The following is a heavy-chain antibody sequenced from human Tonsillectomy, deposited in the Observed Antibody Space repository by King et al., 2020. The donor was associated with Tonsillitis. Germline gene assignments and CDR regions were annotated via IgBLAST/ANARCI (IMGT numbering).Heavy chain of an antibody. V-gene: IGHV4-31*03. J-gene: IGHJ5*02. CDR2: IYDSENI. Sequence: QLQESGPGLVKPSQTLSLTCTVSGGSVSGGAYYWSWIRQHPGRGLEWIGYIYDSENIYYNPSLKSRLIISVDTSKNQFSLKLSSVTVADTAVYYCGRYGGGVFDPWGQGTLVTVPS. D-gene: IGHD3-16*01. CDR1: GGSVSGGAYY. CDR3: GRYGGGVFDP.